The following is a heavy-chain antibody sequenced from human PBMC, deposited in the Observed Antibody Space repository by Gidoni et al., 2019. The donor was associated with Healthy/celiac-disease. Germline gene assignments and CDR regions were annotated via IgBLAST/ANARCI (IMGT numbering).Heavy chain of an antibody. D-gene: IGHD3-22*01. Sequence: EGQLVESGGGLIKPGGSLRLSCAASGFSVSSNYMSWVRQAPGKGLEWVSVIYSVGSTYYADSVKGRFTISRDNSKNTLYLQMNSLRAEDTAVYYCARVTGSSGSDAFDIWGQGTMVTVSS. CDR3: ARVTGSSGSDAFDI. CDR1: GFSVSSNY. V-gene: IGHV3-53*01. J-gene: IGHJ3*02. CDR2: IYSVGST.